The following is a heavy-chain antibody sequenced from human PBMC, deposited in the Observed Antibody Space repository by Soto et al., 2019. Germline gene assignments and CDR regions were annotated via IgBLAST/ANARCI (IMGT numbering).Heavy chain of an antibody. CDR1: GYTFPTYY. CDR3: ARGDDLPYDYYGLDV. J-gene: IGHJ6*01. Sequence: ASVKVSCKASGYTFPTYYIHWVRQAPGQGLEWMGIINPSGGSAGYAQKFQVSVTMTRDTPTNTFYMELSSLRSEDTAVYYCARGDDLPYDYYGLDVWGQRTTVTVSS. D-gene: IGHD3-16*01. CDR2: INPSGGSA. V-gene: IGHV1-46*03.